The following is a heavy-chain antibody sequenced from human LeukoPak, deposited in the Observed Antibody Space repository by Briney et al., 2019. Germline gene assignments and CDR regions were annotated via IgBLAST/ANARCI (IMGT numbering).Heavy chain of an antibody. V-gene: IGHV4-30-2*01. CDR3: ARDPRSGSYTYYYYYGMDV. J-gene: IGHJ6*02. CDR2: IYHSGST. CDR1: GGSISSGGYY. Sequence: PSETLSLTCTVSGGSISSGGYYWSWIRQPPGKGLEWIGYIYHSGSTYYNPSLKSRVTISVDRSKNQFSLKLSSVTAADTAVYYCARDPRSGSYTYYYYYGMDVWGQGTTVTVSS. D-gene: IGHD3-10*01.